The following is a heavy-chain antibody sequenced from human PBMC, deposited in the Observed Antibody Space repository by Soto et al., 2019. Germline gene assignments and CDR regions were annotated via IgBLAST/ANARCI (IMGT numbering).Heavy chain of an antibody. Sequence: TETLSLTCTVSHGSISDTSYYWGWFRQHQGKGLVGIGTVYGSGRTYYNSALKSRVTVYVDSSKSQFSLNVISVAAADVSVYDCASLIAAIGRSPGYMDFWCQGTTVTGFS. J-gene: IGHJ6*02. V-gene: IGHV4-39*01. CDR2: VYGSGRT. CDR3: ASLIAAIGRSPGYMDF. D-gene: IGHD6-13*01. CDR1: HGSISDTSYY.